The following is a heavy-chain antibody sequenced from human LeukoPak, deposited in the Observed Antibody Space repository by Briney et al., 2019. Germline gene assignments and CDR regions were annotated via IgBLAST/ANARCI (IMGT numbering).Heavy chain of an antibody. D-gene: IGHD3-16*02. CDR2: ISAYNGYT. V-gene: IGHV1-18*01. J-gene: IGHJ4*02. Sequence: ASVKVSCKASGYTFTRYGITWVRQAPGQGLEWMGWISAYNGYTNYAQKLQGRVTMTTDTSTSTAYMELRSLRSEDTAVYYCATGIMITFGGVIDPYYFDYWGQGTLVTVSS. CDR3: ATGIMITFGGVIDPYYFDY. CDR1: GYTFTRYG.